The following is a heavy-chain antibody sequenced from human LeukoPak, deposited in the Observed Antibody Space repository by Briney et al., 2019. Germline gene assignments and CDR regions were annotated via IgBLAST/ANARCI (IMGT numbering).Heavy chain of an antibody. CDR1: GYTFTSYY. CDR3: AREGRVAARPDYYYYYMDV. CDR2: INPSGGST. V-gene: IGHV1-46*01. J-gene: IGHJ6*03. Sequence: ASVKVSCKASGYTFTSYYMHWVRQAPGQGLEWMGIINPSGGSTSYAQKFQGRVTMTRDMSTSTVYMELSSLRSEDTAVYYCAREGRVAARPDYYYYYMDVWGKGTTVTVSS. D-gene: IGHD6-6*01.